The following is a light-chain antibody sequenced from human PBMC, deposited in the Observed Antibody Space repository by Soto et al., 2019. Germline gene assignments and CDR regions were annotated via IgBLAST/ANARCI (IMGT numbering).Light chain of an antibody. CDR2: DVS. J-gene: IGLJ3*02. CDR1: SSDVGDYNY. Sequence: QSALTQPASVSGSPGQSITISCTGTSSDVGDYNYVSWYQQHPGKAPKLLIFDVSNRPSGVSNRFSGSKSGNTASLTISGLQAEDEADYYCSSDTTATTRVFGGGTKLTVL. CDR3: SSDTTATTRV. V-gene: IGLV2-14*01.